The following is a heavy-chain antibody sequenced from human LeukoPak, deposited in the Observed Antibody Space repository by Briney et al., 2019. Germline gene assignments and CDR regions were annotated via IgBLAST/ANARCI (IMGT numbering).Heavy chain of an antibody. V-gene: IGHV3-11*04. CDR3: ARAQQVDY. D-gene: IGHD6-13*01. CDR2: ISSSGSTI. CDR1: GASISSSNYY. Sequence: LSLTCAVSGASISSSNYYWGWVRQAPGKGLEWVSYISSSGSTIYYADSVKGRFTISRDNAKNSPYLQMNSLRAEDTAVYYCARAQQVDYWGQGTLVTVSS. J-gene: IGHJ4*02.